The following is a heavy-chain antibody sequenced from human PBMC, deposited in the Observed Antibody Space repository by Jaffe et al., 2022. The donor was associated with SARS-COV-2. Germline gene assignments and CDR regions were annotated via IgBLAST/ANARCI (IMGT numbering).Heavy chain of an antibody. CDR3: ARDCYYTGNCHASFDH. CDR2: ITGTSTTI. Sequence: QLVESGGGLVQPGGSLRLSCAASGFTFSSFPMNWVRQAPGKGPEWVSYITGTSTTIYYADSVKGRFTVSRDNAKNSLYLQMNSLRDEDTAMYYCARDCYYTGNCHASFDHWGQGTLVTVSS. CDR1: GFTFSSFP. D-gene: IGHD2-8*02. J-gene: IGHJ4*02. V-gene: IGHV3-48*02.